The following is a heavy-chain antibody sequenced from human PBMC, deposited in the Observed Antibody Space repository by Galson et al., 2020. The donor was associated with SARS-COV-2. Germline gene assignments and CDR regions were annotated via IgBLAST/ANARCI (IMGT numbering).Heavy chain of an antibody. CDR2: IIPIFGTA. J-gene: IGHJ6*02. D-gene: IGHD2-15*01. Sequence: SVKVSCKASGGTFSSYAISWVRQAPGQGLEWMGGIIPIFGTANYAQKFQGRVTITADESTNTAYMELSSLRSEDTAVYYCASLYCSGGSCYSGMGYYYYYGMDVWGQGTTVTVSS. V-gene: IGHV1-69*13. CDR3: ASLYCSGGSCYSGMGYYYYYGMDV. CDR1: GGTFSSYA.